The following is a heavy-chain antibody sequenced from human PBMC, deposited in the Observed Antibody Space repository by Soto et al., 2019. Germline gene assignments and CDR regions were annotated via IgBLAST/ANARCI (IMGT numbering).Heavy chain of an antibody. CDR1: GGSISSSSYY. CDR3: ARCYGLLTTFDY. Sequence: ASETLSLTCTVSGGSISSSSYYWGWIRQPPGKGLEWIGSIYYSGSTYYNPSLKSRVTISVDTSKNQFSLKLSSVTAADTAVYYCARCYGLLTTFDYWGQGTLVTVSS. V-gene: IGHV4-39*01. CDR2: IYYSGST. J-gene: IGHJ4*02. D-gene: IGHD2-2*01.